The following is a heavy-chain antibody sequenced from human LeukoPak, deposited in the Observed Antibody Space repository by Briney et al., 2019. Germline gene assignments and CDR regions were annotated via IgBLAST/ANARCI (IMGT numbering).Heavy chain of an antibody. CDR1: GGSISSSSYY. CDR2: IYYSGST. D-gene: IGHD2-2*01. J-gene: IGHJ4*02. V-gene: IGHV4-39*01. Sequence: SETLSLTCTVSGGSISSSSYYWGWIRQPPGKGLEWIGSIYYSGSTYYNPSLKSRVTISVDTSKNQFSLKLNSVTAADTAVYYCASRVVPAAIDYWGREPWSPSPQ. CDR3: ASRVVPAAIDY.